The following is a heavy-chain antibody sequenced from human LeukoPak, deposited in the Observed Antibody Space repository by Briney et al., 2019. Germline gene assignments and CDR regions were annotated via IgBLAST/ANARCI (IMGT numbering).Heavy chain of an antibody. CDR3: ARVAAAVPDY. J-gene: IGHJ4*02. V-gene: IGHV3-7*04. CDR1: GFTFSDYY. CDR2: IKQDGSDK. Sequence: GGSLRLSCAASGFTFSDYYMSWIRQAPGKGLEWAANIKQDGSDKYYMDSVKGRFTISRDNANNALYLQMNSLRDEDTAVYYCARVAAAVPDYWGQGTLVTVSS. D-gene: IGHD6-13*01.